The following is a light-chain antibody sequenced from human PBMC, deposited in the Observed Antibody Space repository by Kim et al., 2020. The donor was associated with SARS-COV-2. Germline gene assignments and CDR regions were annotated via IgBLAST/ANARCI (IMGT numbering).Light chain of an antibody. CDR1: GLAKKY. J-gene: IGLJ2*01. CDR3: DSAADNNLGV. Sequence: VSPGQTARITWSGDGLAKKYARWFQQKPGQEPVMVIDKDGERPSGIPERGSGASSGSTVTLTISGAQVEDEADCYCDSAADNNLGVFGGGTKLTV. CDR2: KDG. V-gene: IGLV3-27*01.